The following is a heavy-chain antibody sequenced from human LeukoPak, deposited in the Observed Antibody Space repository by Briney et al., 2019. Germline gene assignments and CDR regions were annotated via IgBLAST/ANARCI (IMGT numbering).Heavy chain of an antibody. CDR1: GFTFSNYW. J-gene: IGHJ4*02. CDR3: ASGYNYGYLFDY. D-gene: IGHD5-18*01. Sequence: GGSQRLSCAASGFTFSNYWMSWVRQAPGKGLEWVANIKQDGNDKYYVDSVKGRFSISRDNAKNSLFLQMNSLRAEDTAVYYCASGYNYGYLFDYWGQGTLVTVSS. CDR2: IKQDGNDK. V-gene: IGHV3-7*01.